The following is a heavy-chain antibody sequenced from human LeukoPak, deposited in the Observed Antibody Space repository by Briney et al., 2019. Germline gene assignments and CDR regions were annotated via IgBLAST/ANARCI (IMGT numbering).Heavy chain of an antibody. D-gene: IGHD2-2*02. V-gene: IGHV4-31*03. J-gene: IGHJ4*02. CDR2: IYYSGTT. CDR3: ARQGYCSSTSCYTSFDY. Sequence: SETLSLTCTVSGDSISSTGYYWNWIRQHPGKGLERIGYIYYSGTTYYNPSLKSRVTISVDTSKNQFSLKLSSVTAADTAVYYCARQGYCSSTSCYTSFDYWGQGTLVTVSS. CDR1: GDSISSTGYY.